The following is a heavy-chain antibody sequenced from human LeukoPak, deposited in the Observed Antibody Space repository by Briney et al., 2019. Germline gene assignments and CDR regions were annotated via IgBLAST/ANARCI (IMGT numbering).Heavy chain of an antibody. D-gene: IGHD3-3*01. CDR3: ARDNAPIITIFGVVIRSLDY. V-gene: IGHV3-53*05. CDR1: GFTVSSNY. J-gene: IGHJ4*02. Sequence: GGSLRLSCAASGFTVSSNYMSWVRQAPGKGLEWVPLIYSGGSTYYADSMKGRFTISRDNSKNTLYLQMNSLRAEDTAVYYCARDNAPIITIFGVVIRSLDYWGQGTLVTVSS. CDR2: IYSGGST.